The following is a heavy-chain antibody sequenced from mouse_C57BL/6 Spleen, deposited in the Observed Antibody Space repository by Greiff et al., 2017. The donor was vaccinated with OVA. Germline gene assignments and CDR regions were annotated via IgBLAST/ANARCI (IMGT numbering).Heavy chain of an antibody. Sequence: DVMLVESGGGLVKPGGSLKLSCAASGFTFSSYAMSWVRQTPEKRLAWVATISDGGSYTYYPDNVKGRFTISRDNAKNNLYLQMSHLKSEDTAMYYCARDVTTVVFDYWGQGTTLTVSS. CDR3: ARDVTTVVFDY. V-gene: IGHV5-4*01. D-gene: IGHD1-1*01. CDR2: ISDGGSYT. J-gene: IGHJ2*01. CDR1: GFTFSSYA.